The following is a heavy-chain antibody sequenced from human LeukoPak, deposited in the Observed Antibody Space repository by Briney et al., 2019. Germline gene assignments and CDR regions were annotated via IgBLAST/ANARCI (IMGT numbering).Heavy chain of an antibody. CDR3: AKVWGRIVGATRPVDY. Sequence: GGSLRLSCAVSGITLSNYGMSWVRQAPGKGLEWVSAISGSGGSTYYADSVKGRFTISRDNSKNTLYLQMNSLRAEDTAVYYCAKVWGRIVGATRPVDYWGQGTLVTVSS. CDR1: GITLSNYG. J-gene: IGHJ4*02. CDR2: ISGSGGST. D-gene: IGHD1-26*01. V-gene: IGHV3-23*01.